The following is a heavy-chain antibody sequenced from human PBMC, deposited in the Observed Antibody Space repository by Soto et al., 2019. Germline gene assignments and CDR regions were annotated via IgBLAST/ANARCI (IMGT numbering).Heavy chain of an antibody. D-gene: IGHD3-10*01. CDR1: GGSMSEYF. V-gene: IGHV4-59*01. CDR2: IYYLGST. Sequence: AETLSLTCIVSGGSMSEYFWSWIRQSPGKGLEWIGYIYYLGSTDYNPSLKSRVTISVDTSKRQFSLRLTSVTAADTAVYYCARDGYDGSGSPYPAYWGPGTQVTVSS. J-gene: IGHJ4*02. CDR3: ARDGYDGSGSPYPAY.